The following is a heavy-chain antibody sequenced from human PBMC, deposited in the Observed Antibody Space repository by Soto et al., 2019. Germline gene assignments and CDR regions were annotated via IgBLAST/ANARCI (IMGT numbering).Heavy chain of an antibody. CDR1: GYSFTSYW. D-gene: IGHD6-19*01. CDR2: IDPSDSYT. Sequence: PGESLKISCKGSGYSFTSYWISWVRQMPGKGLEWMGRIDPSDSYTNYSPSFQGHVTISADKSFSTAYLQWSSLKASDTAMYYCARQQIAVAGHDAFDIWGQGTMVTV. CDR3: ARQQIAVAGHDAFDI. J-gene: IGHJ3*02. V-gene: IGHV5-10-1*01.